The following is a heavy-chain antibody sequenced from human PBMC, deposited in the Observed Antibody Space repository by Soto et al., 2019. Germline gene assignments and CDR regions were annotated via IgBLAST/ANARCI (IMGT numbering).Heavy chain of an antibody. Sequence: ALVKVSCKTSGYTLSIYGMHCVRQAPGQRLEWMGWINAGNGNTKYSQKFQGRVTITRDTSASTAYMELSSLRSEDTAVYYCARGLNVYYFDYWGQGTLVTLSS. CDR1: GYTLSIYG. CDR3: ARGLNVYYFDY. CDR2: INAGNGNT. V-gene: IGHV1-3*01. J-gene: IGHJ4*02. D-gene: IGHD3-16*01.